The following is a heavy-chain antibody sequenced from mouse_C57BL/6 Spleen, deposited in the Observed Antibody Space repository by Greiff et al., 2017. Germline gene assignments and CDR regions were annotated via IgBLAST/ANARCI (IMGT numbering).Heavy chain of an antibody. V-gene: IGHV1-26*01. CDR2: INPNNGGT. CDR1: GYTFTDYY. Sequence: VQLQQSGPELVKPGASVKISCKASGYTFTDYYMNWVKQSHGKSLEWIGDINPNNGGTSYNQKFKGKATLTVDKSSSTAYMGRRSLTSADSAVYYCARNYFDYWGQGTTLTVSS. J-gene: IGHJ2*01. CDR3: ARNYFDY.